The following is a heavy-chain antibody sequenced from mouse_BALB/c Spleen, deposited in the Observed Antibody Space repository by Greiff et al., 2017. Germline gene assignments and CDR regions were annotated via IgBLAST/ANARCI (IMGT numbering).Heavy chain of an antibody. CDR1: GFNIKDTY. D-gene: IGHD1-1*01. J-gene: IGHJ4*01. CDR3: ARWYYGSSYYAMDY. V-gene: IGHV14-3*02. Sequence: VQLQQSGAELVKPGASVKLSCTASGFNIKDTYMHWVKQRPEQSLEWIGRIDPANGNTKYDPKFQGKATITADTASNTAYLQLSSLTSEDTAVYYCARWYYGSSYYAMDYWGQGTSVTVSS. CDR2: IDPANGNT.